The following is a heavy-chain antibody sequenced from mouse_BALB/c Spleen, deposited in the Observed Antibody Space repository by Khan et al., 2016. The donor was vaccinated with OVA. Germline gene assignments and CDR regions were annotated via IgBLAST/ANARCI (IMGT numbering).Heavy chain of an antibody. D-gene: IGHD1-2*01. Sequence: QVQLKESGPGLVAPSQSLSITCTVSGFSLTGYGVNWVRQPPGKGLEWLGMIWGDGSTDYNSALKSRLSISKDNSKSQVFLKMNSLQTDDTARYLCARERRRGGFAYWGQGTLVTVSA. CDR3: ARERRRGGFAY. J-gene: IGHJ3*01. V-gene: IGHV2-6-7*01. CDR1: GFSLTGYG. CDR2: IWGDGST.